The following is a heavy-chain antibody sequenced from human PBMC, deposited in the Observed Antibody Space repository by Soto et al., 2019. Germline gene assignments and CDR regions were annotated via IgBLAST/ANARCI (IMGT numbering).Heavy chain of an antibody. CDR2: IIPIFGTA. J-gene: IGHJ6*02. Sequence: QVQLVQSGAEVKKPGSSVKVSCKASGGTFSSYAISWVRQSPGQGLEWMGGIIPIFGTANYAQKFQGRVTITADESTSTAYRELRSLRSEDTAVYYCASSVAKYYYSGMDVWGQGTTGTVSS. CDR1: GGTFSSYA. CDR3: ASSVAKYYYSGMDV. V-gene: IGHV1-69*12. D-gene: IGHD5-12*01.